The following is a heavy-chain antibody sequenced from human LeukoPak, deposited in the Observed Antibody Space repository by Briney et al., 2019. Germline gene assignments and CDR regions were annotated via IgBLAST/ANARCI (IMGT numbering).Heavy chain of an antibody. J-gene: IGHJ4*02. CDR2: IYYSGST. CDR1: GGSISSGGYY. D-gene: IGHD4-11*01. Sequence: SQTLSLTCTVSGGSISSGGYYWSWIRQHPGKGLEWIGNIYYSGSTYYNPSLKSRVTISVDTSKKQFSLKLSSVTAADTAVYYCARDYYSNRFAYWGQGTLVTVSS. V-gene: IGHV4-31*03. CDR3: ARDYYSNRFAY.